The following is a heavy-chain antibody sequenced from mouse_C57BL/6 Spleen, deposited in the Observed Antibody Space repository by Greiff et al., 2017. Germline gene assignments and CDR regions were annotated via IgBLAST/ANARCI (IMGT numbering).Heavy chain of an antibody. CDR3: ARGETYYSNYEFAY. Sequence: VKPGASVKISCKASGYSFTDYNMNWVKQSNGKSLEWIGVINPNYGTTSYNQKFKGKATMTVDQSSSTAYMQLNGLTSEDSAVYYGARGETYYSNYEFAYWGQGTLVTVSA. J-gene: IGHJ3*01. CDR1: GYSFTDYN. CDR2: INPNYGTT. V-gene: IGHV1-39*01. D-gene: IGHD2-5*01.